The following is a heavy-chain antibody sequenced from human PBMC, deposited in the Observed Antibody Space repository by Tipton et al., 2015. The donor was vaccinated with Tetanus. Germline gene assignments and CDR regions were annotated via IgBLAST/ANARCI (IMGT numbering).Heavy chain of an antibody. CDR2: ISVRGSHT. J-gene: IGHJ5*02. CDR3: AKDPASRRWFAP. CDR1: GFTFSNYA. Sequence: SLRLSCAASGFTFSNYAMAWVRQAPGKGLEWVSGISVRGSHTYYADPVKGRFSISRDNSKNTVYLQMNSLRDEDTAVYYCAKDPASRRWFAPWGQGTLVSVSS. V-gene: IGHV3-23*01.